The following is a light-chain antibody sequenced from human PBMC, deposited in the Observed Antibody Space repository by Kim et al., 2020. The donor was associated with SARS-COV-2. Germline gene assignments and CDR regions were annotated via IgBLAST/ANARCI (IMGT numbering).Light chain of an antibody. CDR2: DAT. CDR3: KKASGWPPLT. J-gene: IGKJ1*01. CDR1: QTIDSR. V-gene: IGKV3-15*01. Sequence: APGQGAAPPCSASQTIDSRAVWYPRIPGHPPRLLSYDATTKATGVPARFIGSGSERVFTLTISTLEYEDFAVYYCKKASGWPPLTFGQGTKVDIK.